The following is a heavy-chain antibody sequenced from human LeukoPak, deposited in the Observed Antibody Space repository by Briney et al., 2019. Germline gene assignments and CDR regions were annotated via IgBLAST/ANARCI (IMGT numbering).Heavy chain of an antibody. J-gene: IGHJ6*02. CDR3: ATVYSSSPLRPMDV. CDR2: ISGSGGGT. V-gene: IGHV3-23*01. CDR1: GFTFSSYG. D-gene: IGHD2-2*01. Sequence: GGSLRLSCAASGFTFSSYGMHWVRQAPGKGLEWVSAISGSGGGTYYVASVKGRFTISRDNSRNTLYLQMNSLKAEDTAVYYCATVYSSSPLRPMDVWGQGTTVTVSS.